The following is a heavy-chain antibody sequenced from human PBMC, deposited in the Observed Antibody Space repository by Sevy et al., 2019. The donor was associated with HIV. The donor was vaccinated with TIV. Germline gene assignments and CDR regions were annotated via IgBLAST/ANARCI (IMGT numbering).Heavy chain of an antibody. CDR1: GFTFSSYS. V-gene: IGHV3-21*01. J-gene: IGHJ4*02. CDR3: ARDQYYYGSGSLAY. Sequence: GGSLRLSCAASGFTFSSYSMNWVRQAPGKWLEWVSSISSSSSYIYYADSVKGRFTISRDNAKNSLYLQMNSLRAEDTAVYYCARDQYYYGSGSLAYWGQGTLVTVSS. D-gene: IGHD3-10*01. CDR2: ISSSSSYI.